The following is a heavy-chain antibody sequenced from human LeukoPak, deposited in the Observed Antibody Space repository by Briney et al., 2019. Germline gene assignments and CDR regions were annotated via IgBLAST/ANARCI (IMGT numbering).Heavy chain of an antibody. Sequence: PGGSLRLSCAASGFTFSSYAMSWVRQAPGKGLEWVSAISGSGGSTYYADSVKGRFTISRDNSKNTLYLQMNSLRAEDTAVYYCAKAKELEYYDFWSGYYTGTSLLDYWGQGTLVTVSS. J-gene: IGHJ4*02. V-gene: IGHV3-23*01. CDR1: GFTFSSYA. CDR3: AKAKELEYYDFWSGYYTGTSLLDY. D-gene: IGHD3-3*01. CDR2: ISGSGGST.